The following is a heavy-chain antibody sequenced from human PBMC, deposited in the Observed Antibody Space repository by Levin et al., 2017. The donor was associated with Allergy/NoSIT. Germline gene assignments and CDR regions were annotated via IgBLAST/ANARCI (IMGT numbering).Heavy chain of an antibody. J-gene: IGHJ6*02. CDR3: SRYTYTNRFQYYGMDV. D-gene: IGHD2-2*02. CDR2: IRSKAYGGSA. V-gene: IGHV3-49*03. Sequence: GGSLRLSCTVSGFTFADYALSWFRQAPGKGLEWVGIIRSKAYGGSAEYAASVKGRFTISRDDSKSIASLQMNSLKTEDTAIYYCSRYTYTNRFQYYGMDVWGQGTTVTV. CDR1: GFTFADYA.